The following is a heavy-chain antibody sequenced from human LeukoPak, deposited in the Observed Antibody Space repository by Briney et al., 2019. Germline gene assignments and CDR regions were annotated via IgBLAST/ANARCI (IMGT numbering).Heavy chain of an antibody. CDR1: GYTFTSYG. CDR3: ARSAQYDYGDYWFLDY. D-gene: IGHD4-17*01. Sequence: GASVKVSCKASGYTFTSYGISWVRQAPGQGLEWMGWISAYNGNTNHAQKLQGRVTMTTDTSTSTAYMELRSLRSDDTAAYYCARSAQYDYGDYWFLDYWGQGTLVTVSS. J-gene: IGHJ4*02. CDR2: ISAYNGNT. V-gene: IGHV1-18*01.